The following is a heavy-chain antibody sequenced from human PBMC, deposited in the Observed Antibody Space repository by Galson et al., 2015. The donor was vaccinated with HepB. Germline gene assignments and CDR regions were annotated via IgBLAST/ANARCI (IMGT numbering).Heavy chain of an antibody. CDR1: GFTFSSYA. CDR3: ANSPVVVVAATPVGWFDP. Sequence: SLRLSCAASGFTFSSYAMSWVRQAPGKGLEWVSAISGSGGSTYYADSVKGRFNISRDNSKNTLYLQMNSLRAEDTAVYYCANSPVVVVAATPVGWFDPWGQGTLVTVSS. D-gene: IGHD2-15*01. J-gene: IGHJ5*02. V-gene: IGHV3-23*01. CDR2: ISGSGGST.